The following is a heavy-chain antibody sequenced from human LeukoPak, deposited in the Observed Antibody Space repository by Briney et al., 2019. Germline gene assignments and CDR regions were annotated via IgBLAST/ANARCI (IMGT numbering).Heavy chain of an antibody. D-gene: IGHD2-2*01. CDR3: ARQDASGSYDAFDF. V-gene: IGHV5-51*01. CDR1: GYLFSGYW. Sequence: GESPEISCEASGYLFSGYWIAWVRQMPRAGLEWMGIIFPDDSDTRYRPSFEGQVTISADTSINRAYLQWSNLKASDTATYYCARQDASGSYDAFDFWGQGTTVSV. CDR2: IFPDDSDT. J-gene: IGHJ3*01.